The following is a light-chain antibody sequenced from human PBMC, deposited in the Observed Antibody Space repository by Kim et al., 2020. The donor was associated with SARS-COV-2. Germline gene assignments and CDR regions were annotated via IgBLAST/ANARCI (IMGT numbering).Light chain of an antibody. V-gene: IGLV3-21*04. CDR2: YDS. CDR1: KIGSKS. J-gene: IGLJ3*02. Sequence: SYELTQPPSVSVAPGKTARLTCGGNKIGSKSVHWYQQKPGLAPVLVISYDSDRPSGIPERFSGSNSGNTATLTISRVEAGDEADYYCQVWDSSSDHVVFG. CDR3: QVWDSSSDHVV.